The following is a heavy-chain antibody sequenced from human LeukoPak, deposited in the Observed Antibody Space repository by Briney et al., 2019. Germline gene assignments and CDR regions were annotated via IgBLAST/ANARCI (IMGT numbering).Heavy chain of an antibody. V-gene: IGHV3-11*04. CDR2: ISSSGSTI. CDR1: GFTFSDYY. J-gene: IGHJ4*02. CDR3: ARDSGHKRGYSGYDLDY. Sequence: GGSLRLSCAASGFTFSDYYMSWIRQAPGKGLERVSYISSSGSTIFYADSVKGRFTISRDNAKNSLYLQMNSLRAEDTAVYYCARDSGHKRGYSGYDLDYWGQGTLVTVSS. D-gene: IGHD5-12*01.